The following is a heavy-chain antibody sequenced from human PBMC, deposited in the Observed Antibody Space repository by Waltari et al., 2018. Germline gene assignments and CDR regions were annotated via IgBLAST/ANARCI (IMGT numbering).Heavy chain of an antibody. J-gene: IGHJ4*02. V-gene: IGHV3-30*18. Sequence: QVQLVESGGGVVQPGRSLRLSCAASGFTFSSYGMHWVRQAPGKGLGWVAVVSIDGSNQYYADSVKGRFTISRDNSKNTLDLQMNSLRAEDTAVYYCAKGGLAVAGTGYWGQGTLVTVSS. CDR3: AKGGLAVAGTGY. CDR1: GFTFSSYG. CDR2: VSIDGSNQ. D-gene: IGHD6-19*01.